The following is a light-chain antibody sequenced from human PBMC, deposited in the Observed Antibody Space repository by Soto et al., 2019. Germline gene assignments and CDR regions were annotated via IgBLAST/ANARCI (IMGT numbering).Light chain of an antibody. Sequence: LTQSPGTLSLSAEERATRSCRASQSISSSYLAWYQQKPGQAPRLLIYGASNRATAIPDRFSGSVSVRDLPLSISRLEPEDVAVYYCQQNDDSPGTFGQGTKVDIK. CDR1: QSISSSY. CDR2: GAS. V-gene: IGKV3-20*01. CDR3: QQNDDSPGT. J-gene: IGKJ1*01.